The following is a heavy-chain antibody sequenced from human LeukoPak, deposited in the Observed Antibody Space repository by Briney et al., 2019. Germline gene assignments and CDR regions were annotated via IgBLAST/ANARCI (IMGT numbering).Heavy chain of an antibody. CDR1: GFTFSSYS. V-gene: IGHV3-21*01. J-gene: IGHJ4*02. CDR3: ARHANYYGSGSYPYYFDY. D-gene: IGHD3-10*01. CDR2: ISSSSSYI. Sequence: GGSLRLSCAASGFTFSSYSMNWVRQAPGKGLEWVSSISSSSSYIYYADSVKGRFTISRDNAKNSLYLQMNSLRAEDTAVYYCARHANYYGSGSYPYYFDYWGQGTLVTVSS.